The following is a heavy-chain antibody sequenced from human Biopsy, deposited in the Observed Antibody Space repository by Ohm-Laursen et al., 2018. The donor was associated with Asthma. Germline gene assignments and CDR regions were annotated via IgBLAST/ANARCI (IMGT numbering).Heavy chain of an antibody. CDR1: GYSLTDLS. D-gene: IGHD4-17*01. V-gene: IGHV1-24*01. Sequence: SSVKVSCKISGYSLTDLSMHWARQAPGQGLEWMGGHDHEEGGTVNARRFQGRVTMTEDTSTDTAYMELSSLSSDDTAVYYCASDFPKDYVRYNFQFWGQGTLVTASS. CDR3: ASDFPKDYVRYNFQF. J-gene: IGHJ4*02. CDR2: HDHEEGGT.